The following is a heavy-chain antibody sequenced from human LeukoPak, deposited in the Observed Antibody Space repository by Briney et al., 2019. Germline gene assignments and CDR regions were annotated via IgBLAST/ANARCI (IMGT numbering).Heavy chain of an antibody. CDR2: IFYSGNL. D-gene: IGHD6-13*01. CDR3: ARAEQQLDY. CDR1: GDSIDGHY. J-gene: IGHJ4*02. V-gene: IGHV4-59*11. Sequence: SETLTLTCTVSGDSIDGHYWTWIRLPPGKGLEWIGYIFYSGNLNYNPSLKSRVTISVDTSKNQFSLKLSSVTAADTAVYYCARAEQQLDYWGQGTLVTVSS.